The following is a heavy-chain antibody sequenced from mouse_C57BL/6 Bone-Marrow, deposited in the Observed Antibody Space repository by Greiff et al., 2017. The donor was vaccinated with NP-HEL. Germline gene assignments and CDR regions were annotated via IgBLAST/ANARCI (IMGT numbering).Heavy chain of an antibody. CDR2: IRNKANGYTT. Sequence: EVNVVESGGGLVQPGGSLSLSCAASGFTFTDYYMSWVRQPPGKALEWLGFIRNKANGYTTEYSASVKGRFTISRDNSQSILYLQMNALRAEDSATYYCARYYYSNYDYFDYWGQGTTLTVSS. D-gene: IGHD2-5*01. CDR3: ARYYYSNYDYFDY. V-gene: IGHV7-3*01. CDR1: GFTFTDYY. J-gene: IGHJ2*01.